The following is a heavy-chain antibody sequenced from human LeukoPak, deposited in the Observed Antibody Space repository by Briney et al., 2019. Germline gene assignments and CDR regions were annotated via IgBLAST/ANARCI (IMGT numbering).Heavy chain of an antibody. Sequence: GGSLRLSCAASGFTFSRYWMNWVRQAPGKGLEWVSSLNQDGSEKYYVDYVKGRFTTSRDNAKNSLFPQMNTLRAEDTAVYYCATSGWGLRTPFDYWGQGTLVTVSS. J-gene: IGHJ4*02. CDR3: ATSGWGLRTPFDY. CDR1: GFTFSRYW. D-gene: IGHD1-26*01. CDR2: LNQDGSEK. V-gene: IGHV3-7*02.